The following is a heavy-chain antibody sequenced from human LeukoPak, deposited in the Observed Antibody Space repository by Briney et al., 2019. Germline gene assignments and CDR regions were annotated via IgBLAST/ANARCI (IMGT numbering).Heavy chain of an antibody. V-gene: IGHV3-30*02. D-gene: IGHD4-11*01. J-gene: IGHJ4*02. CDR1: RFTFSSYG. CDR2: IRYDGSNK. Sequence: GSLRLSCAASRFTFSSYGMHWVRQAPGKGLEWVAFIRYDGSNKYYADSVKGRFTISRDNSKNTLYLQMNSLRAEDTAVYYCAKDGYDYSNYGYFDYWGQGTLVTVSS. CDR3: AKDGYDYSNYGYFDY.